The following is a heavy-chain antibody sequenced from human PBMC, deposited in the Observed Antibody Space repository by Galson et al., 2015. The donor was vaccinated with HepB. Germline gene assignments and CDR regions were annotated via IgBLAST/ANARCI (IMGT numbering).Heavy chain of an antibody. CDR2: IYPGNSDT. D-gene: IGHD3-22*01. Sequence: QSGAEVKKPGESLKISCKGSGYSFTSYWIGWVRQMPGKGLEWMGIIYPGNSDTRYSPSFQGQVTISADKSISTAYLQWSSLKASDTAMYYCARRDYYDSSGYYYGWFDPWGQGTLVTVSS. J-gene: IGHJ5*02. CDR3: ARRDYYDSSGYYYGWFDP. V-gene: IGHV5-51*03. CDR1: GYSFTSYW.